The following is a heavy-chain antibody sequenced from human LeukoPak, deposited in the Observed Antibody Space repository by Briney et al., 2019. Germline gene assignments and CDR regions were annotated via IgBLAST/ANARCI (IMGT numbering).Heavy chain of an antibody. V-gene: IGHV3-21*01. D-gene: IGHD3-3*01. CDR3: ARDPEIFGGSAYYYYGMDV. J-gene: IGHJ6*02. Sequence: GGSLRLSCAASGFTFDDYGTNWVRQAPGKGLEWVSSISSSSSYIYYADSVKGRFTISRDNAKNSLYLQMNSLRAEDTAVYYCARDPEIFGGSAYYYYGMDVWGQGTTVTVSS. CDR1: GFTFDDYG. CDR2: ISSSSSYI.